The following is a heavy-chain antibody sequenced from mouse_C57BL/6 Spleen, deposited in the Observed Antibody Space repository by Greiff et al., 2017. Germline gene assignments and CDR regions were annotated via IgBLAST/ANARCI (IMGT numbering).Heavy chain of an antibody. CDR3: VRDGYGFAY. CDR1: GFSFNTYA. J-gene: IGHJ3*01. Sequence: EVQLVESGGGLVQPKGSLTLSCAASGFSFNTYALNWVRQAPGRGLEWVARIRSKSNNYATYYAESVKDRFTISRDDSESMLYLQMNNLKTEDTAMYYCVRDGYGFAYWGQGTLVTVFA. V-gene: IGHV10-1*01. D-gene: IGHD2-2*01. CDR2: IRSKSNNYAT.